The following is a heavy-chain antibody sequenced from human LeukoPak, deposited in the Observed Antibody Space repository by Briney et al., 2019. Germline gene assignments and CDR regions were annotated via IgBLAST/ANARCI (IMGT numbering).Heavy chain of an antibody. CDR3: ASDFWSGYYTPTGVNY. J-gene: IGHJ4*02. V-gene: IGHV3-74*01. D-gene: IGHD3-3*01. Sequence: PGGSLRLSCAASGFTFSNFWMHWVRQAPGKGLVWVSRINSDGSTSSYADSVKGRFTISRDNAKNTLYLQMNSLRAEDTAVYYCASDFWSGYYTPTGVNYWGQGTLVTVSS. CDR1: GFTFSNFW. CDR2: INSDGSTS.